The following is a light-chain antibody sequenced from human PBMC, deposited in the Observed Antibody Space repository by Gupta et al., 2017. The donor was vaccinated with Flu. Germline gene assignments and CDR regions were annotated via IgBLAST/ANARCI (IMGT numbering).Light chain of an antibody. V-gene: IGKV3D-15*02. Sequence: PASLSGSPGERATLSCRASQSISSYLNWYQQIPGQAPRRLIFGASTLATGIPARFSGSGSGTQFTLTISSLQSEDFATYYCKHYHNLPPTFGQGTXMEIK. J-gene: IGKJ2*01. CDR3: KHYHNLPPT. CDR2: GAS. CDR1: QSISSY.